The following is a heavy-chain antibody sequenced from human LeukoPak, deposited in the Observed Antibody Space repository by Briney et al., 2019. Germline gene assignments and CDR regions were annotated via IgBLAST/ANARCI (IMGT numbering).Heavy chain of an antibody. V-gene: IGHV4-59*02. CDR2: IYYSGST. CDR1: GGSVSSYY. CDR3: ASYSYYYDSSGYFDY. J-gene: IGHJ4*02. D-gene: IGHD3-22*01. Sequence: SETLSLTCTVSGGSVSSYYWSWIRQPPGKGLEWIGYIYYSGSTNYNPSLKSRVTISVDTSKNQFSLKLSSVTAADTAVYYCASYSYYYDSSGYFDYWGQGTLVTVSS.